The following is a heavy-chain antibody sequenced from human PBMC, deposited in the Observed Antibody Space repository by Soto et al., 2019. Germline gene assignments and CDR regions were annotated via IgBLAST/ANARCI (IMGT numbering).Heavy chain of an antibody. CDR1: GFTFSSYA. CDR3: ARDSGYDYTYYYYGMDV. V-gene: IGHV3-30-3*01. Sequence: PGGSLRLSCAASGFTFSSYAMHWVRQAPGKGLEWVAVISYDGSNKYYADSVKGRFTISRDNSKNTLYLQMNSLRAEDTAVYYCARDSGYDYTYYYYGMDVWGQGTTVTVSS. J-gene: IGHJ6*02. CDR2: ISYDGSNK. D-gene: IGHD5-12*01.